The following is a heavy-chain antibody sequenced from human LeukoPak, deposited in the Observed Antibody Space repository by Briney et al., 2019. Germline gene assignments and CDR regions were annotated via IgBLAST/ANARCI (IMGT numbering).Heavy chain of an antibody. CDR2: IYNTGST. D-gene: IGHD6-13*01. CDR3: AKDVGTAALFVWYFDL. V-gene: IGHV3-53*01. CDR1: GFTVSSNY. Sequence: PGGSLRLSCAASGFTVSSNYMSWVRQAPGKGLEWVSVIYNTGSTYYADSVKGRFTISRDNSKNTLYLQMNSLRAEDTAIYYCAKDVGTAALFVWYFDLWGRGTLVTVSS. J-gene: IGHJ2*01.